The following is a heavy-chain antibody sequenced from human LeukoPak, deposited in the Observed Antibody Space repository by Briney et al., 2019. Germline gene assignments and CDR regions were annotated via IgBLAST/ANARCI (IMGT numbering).Heavy chain of an antibody. V-gene: IGHV3-30-3*01. J-gene: IGHJ1*01. CDR3: AKDGVGTIFGVVIIRAEYFQH. CDR1: GFTFSNYP. CDR2: ISYDGSNE. D-gene: IGHD3-3*01. Sequence: GGSLRLSCAASGFTFSNYPMHWVRQAPGKGLEWVAVISYDGSNEYYADSVKGRFTISRDNSKNTLYLQMNSLRAEDTAVYYCAKDGVGTIFGVVIIRAEYFQHWGQGTLVTVSS.